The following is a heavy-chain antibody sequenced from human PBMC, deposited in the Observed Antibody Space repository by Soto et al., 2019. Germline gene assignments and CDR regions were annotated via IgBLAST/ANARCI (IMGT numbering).Heavy chain of an antibody. J-gene: IGHJ6*02. CDR3: ARVSGKAMVRVRVYGMDV. CDR2: ISAYNGKT. V-gene: IGHV1-18*01. D-gene: IGHD3-10*01. Sequence: ASVKVSCKASGYTFTSYGISWVRQAPGQGLEWMGWISAYNGKTNYAQKLQGRVTMTTDTSTSTAYMELRSLRSDDTAVYYCARVSGKAMVRVRVYGMDVWGQGTTVTVSS. CDR1: GYTFTSYG.